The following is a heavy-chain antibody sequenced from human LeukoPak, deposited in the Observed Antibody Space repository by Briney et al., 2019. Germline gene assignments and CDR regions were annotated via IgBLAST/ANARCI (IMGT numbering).Heavy chain of an antibody. CDR2: INWSGDST. V-gene: IGHV3-43*01. CDR1: GFSFDDYD. CDR3: ARDGTYGYSYGLDY. D-gene: IGHD5-18*01. J-gene: IGHJ4*02. Sequence: PGGSLRLSCTASGFSFDDYDMHWVRQAPGKGLEWLSLINWSGDSTFYADSVKGRFTISRDNSKNSLYLLMYSLTTEDTALYYCARDGTYGYSYGLDYWGQGTLVTVSS.